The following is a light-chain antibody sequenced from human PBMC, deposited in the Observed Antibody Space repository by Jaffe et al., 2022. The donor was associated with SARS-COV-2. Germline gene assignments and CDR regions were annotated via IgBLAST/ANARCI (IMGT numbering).Light chain of an antibody. Sequence: DIQMTQSPPSLSASVGDRVTITCRTSQSITSHLNWYQQRPGKAPRSLIFAVSNLERGVSSRFSGSGSGTDFTLTITNLQPEDFATYYCQHSYNSMWTFGPGTRVEIK. J-gene: IGKJ1*01. CDR1: QSITSH. V-gene: IGKV1-39*01. CDR2: AVS. CDR3: QHSYNSMWT.